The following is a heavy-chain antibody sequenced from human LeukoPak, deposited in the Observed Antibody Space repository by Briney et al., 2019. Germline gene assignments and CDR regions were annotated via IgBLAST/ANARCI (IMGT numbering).Heavy chain of an antibody. CDR1: GFTFSSYS. CDR2: ISSSSSYI. D-gene: IGHD2-8*01. V-gene: IGHV3-21*01. Sequence: PGGSLRLSCAASGFTFSSYSMNWVRQAPGKGLEWVSSISSSSSYIYYADSVKGRFTISRDNAKNSLYLQMNSLRAEDTAVYYCARDAAIMVYAQDYYYMDVWGKGTTATVSS. CDR3: ARDAAIMVYAQDYYYMDV. J-gene: IGHJ6*03.